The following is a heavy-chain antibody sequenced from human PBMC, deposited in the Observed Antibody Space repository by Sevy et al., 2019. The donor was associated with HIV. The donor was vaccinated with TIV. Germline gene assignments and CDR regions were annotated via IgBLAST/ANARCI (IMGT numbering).Heavy chain of an antibody. Sequence: SETLSLTCTVSGGSISSGGYYWSWIRQHPGKGLEWIGYIYYSGSTYYNPSLKSRVTISVDTSKNQFSLKLSSVTAAVTAVYYGARLYLTVTTAQILYYFDYWGQGTLVTVSS. CDR3: ARLYLTVTTAQILYYFDY. J-gene: IGHJ4*02. D-gene: IGHD4-17*01. V-gene: IGHV4-31*03. CDR1: GGSISSGGYY. CDR2: IYYSGST.